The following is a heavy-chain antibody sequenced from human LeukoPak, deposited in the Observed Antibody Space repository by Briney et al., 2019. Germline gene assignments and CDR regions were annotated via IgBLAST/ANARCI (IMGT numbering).Heavy chain of an antibody. J-gene: IGHJ4*02. D-gene: IGHD6-19*01. CDR3: ARVDSSGWYKIDY. CDR2: IIPILGIA. V-gene: IGHV1-69*04. Sequence: AASVKVSCKASGGTFSSYAISWVRQAPGQGLEWMGRIIPILGIANYAQKFQGRVTIIADKSTSTAYMELSSLRSEDTAVYYCARVDSSGWYKIDYWGQGTLVTVSS. CDR1: GGTFSSYA.